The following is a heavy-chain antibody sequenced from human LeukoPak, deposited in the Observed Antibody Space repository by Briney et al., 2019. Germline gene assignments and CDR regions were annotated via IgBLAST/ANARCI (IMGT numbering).Heavy chain of an antibody. CDR3: TRDHDFWSGPFDV. Sequence: PGRSLRLSCTASGFTFGDYSLSWVRQAPEKGLEWVGFIRRKGYGGTTGYAPSVKGRFIISRDDSKSTAYLQMNSLKTEDTAVYYCTRDHDFWSGPFDVWGKGTTVTVSS. CDR1: GFTFGDYS. J-gene: IGHJ6*04. CDR2: IRRKGYGGTT. V-gene: IGHV3-49*04. D-gene: IGHD3-3*01.